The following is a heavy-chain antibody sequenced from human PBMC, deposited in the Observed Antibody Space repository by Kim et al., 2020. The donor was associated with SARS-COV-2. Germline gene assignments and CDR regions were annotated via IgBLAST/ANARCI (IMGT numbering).Heavy chain of an antibody. D-gene: IGHD3-22*01. J-gene: IGHJ4*02. CDR2: INHSGST. CDR1: GGSFSGYY. V-gene: IGHV4-34*01. Sequence: SETLSLTCAVYGGSFSGYYWSWIRQPPGKGLEWIGEINHSGSTNYNPSLKSRVTISVDTSKNQFSLKLSSVTAADTAVYYCASGYYDDSSGTPYFDYWGQGTLVTVSS. CDR3: ASGYYDDSSGTPYFDY.